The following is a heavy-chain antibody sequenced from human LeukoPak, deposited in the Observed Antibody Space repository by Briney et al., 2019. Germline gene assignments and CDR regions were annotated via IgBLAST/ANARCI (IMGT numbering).Heavy chain of an antibody. J-gene: IGHJ4*02. V-gene: IGHV4-31*03. CDR2: INYRGST. Sequence: SETLSLTCTVSGGSVSSASYYWSWIRQHPGKGLEWIGNINYRGSTYYSPSLKSRINISVDTSKNQFSLKLSSMTAADTAMFYCARGLRDGHKPFDYWAREPWSSSPQ. CDR1: GGSVSSASYY. CDR3: ARGLRDGHKPFDY. D-gene: IGHD5-24*01.